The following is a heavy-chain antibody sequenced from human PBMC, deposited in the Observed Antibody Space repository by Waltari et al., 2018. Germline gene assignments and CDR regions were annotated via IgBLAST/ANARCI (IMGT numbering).Heavy chain of an antibody. J-gene: IGHJ5*02. D-gene: IGHD3-16*02. CDR2: IYNSGST. V-gene: IGHV4-59*11. CDR1: GGSISGRQ. CDR3: ARVRYDYAGGSYRPKKNTWFDV. Sequence: QVQLQESGPGLAKSSETLSLTCSVSGGSISGRQWTWFRRPPGEGLQWIGHIYNSGSTTYNPSRESRVTISVDTSNNQVSLRVNSVTAADTAIYYCARVRYDYAGGSYRPKKNTWFDVWGQGILVSVSS.